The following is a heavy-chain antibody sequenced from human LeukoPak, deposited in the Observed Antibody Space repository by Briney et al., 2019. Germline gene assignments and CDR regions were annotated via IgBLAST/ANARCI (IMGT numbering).Heavy chain of an antibody. CDR1: GFPFSSYW. Sequence: GGSLRLSCVASGFPFSSYWMTWVRQAPGKGLEWISGISGSGASTYYADSVKGRFTISRDDSRNTLYLQMNSLRGDDTAVYYCAKDVGKWESLHFFDYWGQGTLVTVSS. CDR2: ISGSGAST. J-gene: IGHJ4*02. V-gene: IGHV3-23*01. CDR3: AKDVGKWESLHFFDY. D-gene: IGHD1-26*01.